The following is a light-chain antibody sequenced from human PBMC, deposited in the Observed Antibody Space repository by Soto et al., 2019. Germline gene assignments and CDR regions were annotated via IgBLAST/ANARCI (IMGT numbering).Light chain of an antibody. CDR3: SSYTSSSIYV. J-gene: IGLJ1*01. Sequence: QSALTQPASVSGSPGQSSTISCTGTSSDVGGYNYVSWYQQHPGKAPKLMIYEVSNRPSGVSNRFSGSKSGNTASLTISGLQAEDEADYYCSSYTSSSIYVFGPGTKVTVL. CDR2: EVS. V-gene: IGLV2-14*01. CDR1: SSDVGGYNY.